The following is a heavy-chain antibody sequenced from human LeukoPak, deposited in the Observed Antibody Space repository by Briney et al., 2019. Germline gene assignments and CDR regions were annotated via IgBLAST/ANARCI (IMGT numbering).Heavy chain of an antibody. V-gene: IGHV4-59*12. Sequence: SETLSLTCTVSGGSISNYYWSWIRQPPGKGLEWIGNIYYSGGTKYNPSLKSRVTISVDTSKNQFSLKLSSVTAADTAVYYCARGSGGYSYGYAAPYDYWGQGTLVTVSS. D-gene: IGHD5-18*01. CDR3: ARGSGGYSYGYAAPYDY. CDR2: IYYSGGT. J-gene: IGHJ4*02. CDR1: GGSISNYY.